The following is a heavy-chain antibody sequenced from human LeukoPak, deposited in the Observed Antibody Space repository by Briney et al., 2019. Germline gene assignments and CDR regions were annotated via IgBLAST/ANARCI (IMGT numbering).Heavy chain of an antibody. CDR3: AKESGKFDY. CDR2: IKQDGSEK. Sequence: GGSLRLSCAASGFTFSSYWMSWVRQAPGKGLEWVANIKQDGSEKNYMDSVKGRFSISRDNSKTLYLEMNSLRTEDAAMYYCAKESGKFDYWGQGTLVTVSS. V-gene: IGHV3-7*05. CDR1: GFTFSSYW. J-gene: IGHJ4*02.